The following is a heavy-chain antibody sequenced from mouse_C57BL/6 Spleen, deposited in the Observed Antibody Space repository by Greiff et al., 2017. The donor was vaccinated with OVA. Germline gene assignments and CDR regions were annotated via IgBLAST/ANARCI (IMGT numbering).Heavy chain of an antibody. CDR3: GRWGGYDGFAY. CDR2: IYPGDGDT. J-gene: IGHJ3*01. Sequence: VQLQQSVAELVKPGASVKISCKASGYAFSSYWMNWVKQRPGKGLEWIGQIYPGDGDTNYNGQFKGKATLTADKSSSTAYMQLSSLTSEDSAVYFCGRWGGYDGFAYWGQGTLVTVSA. D-gene: IGHD2-2*01. CDR1: GYAFSSYW. V-gene: IGHV1-80*01.